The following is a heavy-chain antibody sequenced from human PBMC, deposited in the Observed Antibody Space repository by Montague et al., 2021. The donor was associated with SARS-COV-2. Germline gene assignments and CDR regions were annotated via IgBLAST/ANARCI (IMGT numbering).Heavy chain of an antibody. CDR2: IYYSGST. D-gene: IGHD3-10*01. Sequence: SETLSLTCTVSGGSISSNYWNWIRQPPGRGLEWIGYIYYSGSTNYNPSLKSRVTISAATSKNHFSLKLRSVTAAATAVSYCAREISGADFLDSWGQGTLVPVSS. J-gene: IGHJ4*02. CDR3: AREISGADFLDS. CDR1: GGSISSNY. V-gene: IGHV4-59*01.